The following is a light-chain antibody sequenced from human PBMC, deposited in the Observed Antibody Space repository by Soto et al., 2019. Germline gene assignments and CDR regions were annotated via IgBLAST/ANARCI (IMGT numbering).Light chain of an antibody. CDR2: RAS. V-gene: IGKV1-5*03. Sequence: DITMTQSPSALSASVGDRVTITCRASQSISSWLAWYQQKPGKAPNLLIYRASSLESGVPSRFSGSGSGTEFTHTINSLQPDDFATDNCQHSHSYPVTFGEGTKVVIK. CDR1: QSISSW. CDR3: QHSHSYPVT. J-gene: IGKJ1*01.